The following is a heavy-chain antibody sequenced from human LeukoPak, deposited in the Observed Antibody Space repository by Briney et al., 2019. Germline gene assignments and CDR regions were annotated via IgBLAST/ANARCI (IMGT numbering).Heavy chain of an antibody. CDR1: GFTFSDYY. D-gene: IGHD3-22*01. V-gene: IGHV3-11*01. J-gene: IGHJ6*02. CDR3: ARVITMIVVGPGYMDV. Sequence: GSLRLSCAASGFTFSDYYMSWIRQAPGKGLEWVSYISSSGSTIYYADSVKGRFTISRDNAKNSLYLQMNSLRAEDTAVYYCARVITMIVVGPGYMDVWGQGTTVTVSS. CDR2: ISSSGSTI.